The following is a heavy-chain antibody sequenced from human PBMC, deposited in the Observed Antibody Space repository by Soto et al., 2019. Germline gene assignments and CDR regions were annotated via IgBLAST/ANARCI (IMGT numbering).Heavy chain of an antibody. V-gene: IGHV4-4*02. CDR1: GGSISSSNW. CDR2: IYHSGST. CDR3: ARDYGYYGSGKINYYYYGMDV. Sequence: SSETLSLTCAVSGGSISSSNWWSWVRQPPGKGLEWIGEIYHSGSTNYNPSLKSRVTISVDKSKNQFSLKLSSVTAADTAVYYCARDYGYYGSGKINYYYYGMDVWGQGTTVTVSS. J-gene: IGHJ6*02. D-gene: IGHD3-10*01.